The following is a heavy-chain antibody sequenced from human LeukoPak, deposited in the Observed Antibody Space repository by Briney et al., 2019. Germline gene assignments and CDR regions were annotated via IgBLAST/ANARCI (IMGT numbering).Heavy chain of an antibody. V-gene: IGHV3-15*01. J-gene: IGHJ5*02. CDR2: IKSKTDGGTT. Sequence: GGSLRLSCAASGFTFSNAWMSWVRRAPGKGLEWVGRIKSKTDGGTTDYAAPVKGRFTISRDDSKNTLYLQMNSLKTEDTAVYYCTTDGFYQLLSTDWFDPWGQGTLVTVSS. CDR3: TTDGFYQLLSTDWFDP. D-gene: IGHD2-2*01. CDR1: GFTFSNAW.